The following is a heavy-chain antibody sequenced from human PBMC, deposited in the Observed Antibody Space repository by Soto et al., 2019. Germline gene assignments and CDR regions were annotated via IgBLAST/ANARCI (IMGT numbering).Heavy chain of an antibody. CDR1: GFTFSSYA. Sequence: QVQLVESGGGVVQPGRSLRLFCASSGFTFSSYAMHWVRQAPGKGLEWVALISYDGSNKYYADSVKGRFTVSRDNSKNTVYMEMKSLRDEDTAVYYCARVRGYGDSGYYYYGMDVWGQGTTVTVSS. D-gene: IGHD4-17*01. CDR2: ISYDGSNK. J-gene: IGHJ6*02. CDR3: ARVRGYGDSGYYYYGMDV. V-gene: IGHV3-30-3*01.